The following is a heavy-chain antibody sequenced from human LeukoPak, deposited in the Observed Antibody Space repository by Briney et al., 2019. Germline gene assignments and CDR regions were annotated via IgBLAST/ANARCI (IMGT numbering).Heavy chain of an antibody. CDR3: ARVFVGYYGSGPWYFDL. CDR2: IYYSGST. J-gene: IGHJ2*01. CDR1: GGSISSYY. V-gene: IGHV4-59*01. Sequence: PSETLSLTCTVSGGSISSYYWSWIRQPPGKGLEWIGYIYYSGSTNYNPSLKSRVTISVDTSKNQFSLKLSSVTAADTAVYYCARVFVGYYGSGPWYFDLWGRGTLVTVSS. D-gene: IGHD3-10*01.